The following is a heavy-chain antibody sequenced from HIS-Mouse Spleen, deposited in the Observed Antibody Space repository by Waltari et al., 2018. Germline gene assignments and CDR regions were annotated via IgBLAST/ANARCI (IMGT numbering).Heavy chain of an antibody. CDR2: ISYDGSNK. D-gene: IGHD6-19*01. J-gene: IGHJ4*02. CDR3: AKASSGWLDY. Sequence: QVQLVESGGGVVQPGRSLRLSCAASGFTFSSYGMHWVRQAPGKGLDGVSVISYDGSNKYNADSGKGRFSISRDNSKNTLYLQMNSLRAEDTAVYYCAKASSGWLDYWGQGTLVTVSS. V-gene: IGHV3-30*18. CDR1: GFTFSSYG.